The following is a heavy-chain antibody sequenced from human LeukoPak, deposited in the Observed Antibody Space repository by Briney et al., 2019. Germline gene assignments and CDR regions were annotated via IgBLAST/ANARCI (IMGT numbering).Heavy chain of an antibody. Sequence: PGGSLRLSCTASGFTFGDYAMTWVRQAPGKGLEWVGFIRSKAYGGTTEYAASVKGRFTLSRDDSKSIAYLQMNSLKTEDTAVYYCSKTRWLQPDYWGQGTLVTVSS. CDR2: IRSKAYGGTT. D-gene: IGHD5-24*01. CDR1: GFTFGDYA. V-gene: IGHV3-49*04. J-gene: IGHJ4*02. CDR3: SKTRWLQPDY.